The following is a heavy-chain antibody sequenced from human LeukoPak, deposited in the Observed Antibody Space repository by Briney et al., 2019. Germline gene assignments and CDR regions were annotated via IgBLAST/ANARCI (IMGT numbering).Heavy chain of an antibody. CDR2: IIPIFGTA. CDR1: GGTFSSYA. CDR3: ARGSVVGVVIMLLLLHPMDV. Sequence: GASVKVSCKASGGTFSSYAISWVRQAPGQGLEWMGGIIPIFGTANYAQKFQGRVTITADESTSTAYMELSSLRSEDTAVYYCARGSVVGVVIMLLLLHPMDVWGQGTTVTVSS. V-gene: IGHV1-69*13. J-gene: IGHJ6*02. D-gene: IGHD3-3*01.